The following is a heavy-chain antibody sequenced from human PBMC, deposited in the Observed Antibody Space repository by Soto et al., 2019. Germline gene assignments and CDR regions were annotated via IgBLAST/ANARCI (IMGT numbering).Heavy chain of an antibody. J-gene: IGHJ4*02. D-gene: IGHD3-16*01. V-gene: IGHV1-69*13. Sequence: GASVKVSCKASGGTFSSYAISWVRQAPGQGLEWMGGIIPIFGTANYAQKFQGRVTITADESTSTAYMELSSLRSEDTAVYYCAVEMALRYYFDYWGQGTLVTVSS. CDR2: IIPIFGTA. CDR3: AVEMALRYYFDY. CDR1: GGTFSSYA.